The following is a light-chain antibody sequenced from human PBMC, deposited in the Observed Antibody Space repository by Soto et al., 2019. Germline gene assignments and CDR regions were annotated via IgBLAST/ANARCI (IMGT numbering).Light chain of an antibody. V-gene: IGLV2-14*01. Sequence: QSVLTQPASVSGSPGQSITISCTGTSSDVGGYNYVSWYQQYPGKAPKLMIYDVSNRPSGVSNRFSGSKSGNTASLTLSGLQAEDEADYYCSSYTLSNTLVFGSGTKVTVL. CDR1: SSDVGGYNY. CDR3: SSYTLSNTLV. J-gene: IGLJ1*01. CDR2: DVS.